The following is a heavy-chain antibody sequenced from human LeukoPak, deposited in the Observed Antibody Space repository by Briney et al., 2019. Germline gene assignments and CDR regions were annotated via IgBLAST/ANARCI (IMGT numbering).Heavy chain of an antibody. CDR3: ANVGDGSSWSLFDY. CDR1: GGSFSGYY. D-gene: IGHD6-13*01. Sequence: SETLSLTCAVYGGSFSGYYWSWIRQPPGKGLEWIGEINHSGSTNYNPSLKSRVTISVDTSKNQFSLKLSSVTAADTAVYYCANVGDGSSWSLFDYWGQGTLVTVSS. J-gene: IGHJ4*02. V-gene: IGHV4-34*01. CDR2: INHSGST.